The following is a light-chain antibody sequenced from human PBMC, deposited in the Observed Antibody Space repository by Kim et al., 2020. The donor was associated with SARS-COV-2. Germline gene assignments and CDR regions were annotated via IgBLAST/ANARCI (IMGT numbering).Light chain of an antibody. CDR2: DVS. CDR3: SSYTSSSTLV. CDR1: SSDVGGYNY. Sequence: GHSITISCTGTSSDVGGYNYVSWYQEHPNKAPKLMIYDVSKRPSGVSNRFSGSKSGNTASLTISGLQSEDEADYYCSSYTSSSTLVFGGGTQLTVL. V-gene: IGLV2-14*03. J-gene: IGLJ2*01.